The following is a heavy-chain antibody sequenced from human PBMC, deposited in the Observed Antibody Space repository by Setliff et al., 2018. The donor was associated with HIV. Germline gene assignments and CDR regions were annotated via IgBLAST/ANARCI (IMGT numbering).Heavy chain of an antibody. Sequence: PGESLKISCKASGYSFTTYWIGWVRQMPGKGLEWMGIIYPGDSDTRYSPSFEGQVIISVDKSLNTAYLHWNSLKPADTAMYFCGRSGKSGELYAYWGQGTLVTVSS. CDR3: GRSGKSGELYAY. J-gene: IGHJ4*02. CDR1: GYSFTTYW. CDR2: IYPGDSDT. V-gene: IGHV5-51*01. D-gene: IGHD2-8*01.